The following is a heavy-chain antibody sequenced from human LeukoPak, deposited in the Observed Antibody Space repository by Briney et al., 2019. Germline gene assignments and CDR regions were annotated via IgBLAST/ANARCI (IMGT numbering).Heavy chain of an antibody. V-gene: IGHV3-7*03. Sequence: GGSLRLSCAASGFTFSSSWMTWVRQAPGKGLEWVANIKEDGSEKYYVDSVKCRFTISRDNAKNSLYLQMNSLRAEDTAMYYCARDSGWFRFDYWGQGTLVTVSS. CDR2: IKEDGSEK. J-gene: IGHJ4*02. CDR1: GFTFSSSW. CDR3: ARDSGWFRFDY. D-gene: IGHD6-13*01.